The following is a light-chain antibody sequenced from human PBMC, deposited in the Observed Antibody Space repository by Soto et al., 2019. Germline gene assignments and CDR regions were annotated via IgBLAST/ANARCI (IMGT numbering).Light chain of an antibody. CDR2: ATS. J-gene: IGKJ2*01. CDR3: QQSYSTPYT. Sequence: DIQMTQSPSSLSASVGDRVTMTCRASQSVSSYLNWYQQKPGRAPNLLIYATSSLQSGVPSRSSGTGYGTDFTLTISSLQPEDFATYYCQQSYSTPYTFGQGTKLEI. V-gene: IGKV1-39*01. CDR1: QSVSSY.